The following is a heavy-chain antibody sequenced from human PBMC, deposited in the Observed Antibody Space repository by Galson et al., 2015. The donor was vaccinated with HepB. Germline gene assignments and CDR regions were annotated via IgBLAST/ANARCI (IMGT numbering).Heavy chain of an antibody. CDR3: ATLRTYETRGYDYDF. CDR2: IKQDGSEK. J-gene: IGHJ4*02. Sequence: SLRLSCAASAFPFSDFLMSWVRQSPGKGLEWVATIKQDGSEKYYVDSVKGRFVISRDNAKNSLYMQMNNLRAEDTAVYYCATLRTYETRGYDYDFWGQGTLVTVSS. CDR1: AFPFSDFL. D-gene: IGHD3-22*01. V-gene: IGHV3-7*01.